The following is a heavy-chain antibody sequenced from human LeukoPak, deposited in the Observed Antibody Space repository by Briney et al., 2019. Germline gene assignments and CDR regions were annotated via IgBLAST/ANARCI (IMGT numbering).Heavy chain of an antibody. CDR1: GFTFSNYV. CDR2: ISGSDTST. D-gene: IGHD4-23*01. J-gene: IGHJ5*02. CDR3: ASGSLGSGNDP. V-gene: IGHV3-23*01. Sequence: PGGSLRLSCVASGFTFSNYVMNWVRQAPGKGLECVSSISGSDTSTYYADSVKGRFTISRDNSKNTLYLQMNSLRAEDTAVYYYASGSLGSGNDPWGQGTLVTVSS.